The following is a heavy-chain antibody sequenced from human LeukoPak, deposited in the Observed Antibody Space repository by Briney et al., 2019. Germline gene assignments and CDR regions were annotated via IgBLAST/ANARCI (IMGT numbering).Heavy chain of an antibody. CDR3: GKTTVGYSSGQKPGWPVDY. V-gene: IGHV3-23*01. J-gene: IGHJ4*02. CDR2: IFGSGGSP. Sequence: GGSLRLSCEASGFTFGSHAMYWVRQAPGKGLEWVAGIFGSGGSPHYADPVKGRFTISRDNSRNTVYLQINSLRAEDTAVYYCGKTTVGYSSGQKPGWPVDYWGQGTLVTVSS. CDR1: GFTFGSHA. D-gene: IGHD5-18*01.